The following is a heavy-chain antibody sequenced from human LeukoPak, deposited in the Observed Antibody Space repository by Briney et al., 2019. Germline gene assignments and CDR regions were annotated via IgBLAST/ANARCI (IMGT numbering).Heavy chain of an antibody. V-gene: IGHV3-7*05. D-gene: IGHD3-22*01. J-gene: IGHJ4*02. Sequence: GGSLRLSCAAYGFTFSSYWMSWVRQAPGKGLEWVANINQDGSEKYSVDSVKGRFTISRDNAKNSLYLQMNSLRAEDTAVYYCAREYYSDSSGSDYWGQGTLVTVSS. CDR2: INQDGSEK. CDR3: AREYYSDSSGSDY. CDR1: GFTFSSYW.